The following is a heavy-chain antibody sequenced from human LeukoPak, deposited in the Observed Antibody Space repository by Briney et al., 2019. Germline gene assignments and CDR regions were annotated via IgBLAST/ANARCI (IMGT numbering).Heavy chain of an antibody. J-gene: IGHJ4*02. V-gene: IGHV3-53*01. CDR2: IYADGGT. Sequence: GGSLRLSCAVSGFTVSNNYMSWVRQAPGKGLEWVSVIYADGGTYYAKSVKGRFTISRDNSNNTVHLQMNSLRAEDTAVFYCARGGGAFCGTDCHRNFDYWGQGTLVTVSS. CDR3: ARGGGAFCGTDCHRNFDY. D-gene: IGHD2-21*02. CDR1: GFTVSNNY.